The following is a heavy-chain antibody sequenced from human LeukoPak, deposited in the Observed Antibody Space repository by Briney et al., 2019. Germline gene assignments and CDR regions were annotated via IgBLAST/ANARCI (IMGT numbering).Heavy chain of an antibody. Sequence: PSQTLSLTCTVSGGSISSGDYYWSWIRQPPGKGLEWIGYIYYSGSTYYNPSLKSRVIISVDTSKNQFSLKLSSVTAADTAVYYCAREPARSYFDYWGQGTLVTVSS. CDR2: IYYSGST. D-gene: IGHD2-2*01. CDR3: AREPARSYFDY. V-gene: IGHV4-30-4*01. J-gene: IGHJ4*02. CDR1: GGSISSGDYY.